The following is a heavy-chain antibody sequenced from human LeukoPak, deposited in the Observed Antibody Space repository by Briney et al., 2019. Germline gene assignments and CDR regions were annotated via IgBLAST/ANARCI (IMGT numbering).Heavy chain of an antibody. D-gene: IGHD4-17*01. J-gene: IGHJ3*02. V-gene: IGHV4-34*01. CDR2: INHSGST. CDR3: ARAPHDYSAFDI. Sequence: SETLSLTCAVYGGSFSGYYWSWIRQPPGKGLEWIGEINHSGSTNYNPSLKSRVTISVDTSKNQFSLKLSSVTAADTAVYYCARAPHDYSAFDIWAKGQWSPSLQ. CDR1: GGSFSGYY.